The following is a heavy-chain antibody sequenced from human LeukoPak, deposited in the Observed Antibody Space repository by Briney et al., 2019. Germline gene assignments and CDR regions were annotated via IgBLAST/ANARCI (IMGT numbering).Heavy chain of an antibody. CDR2: IYYSGST. CDR3: ARGGRDGYNLPNGY. D-gene: IGHD5-24*01. Sequence: SETLSLTCTVSGGSISSYYWSWIRQPPGKGLEWIGYIYYSGSTNYNPSLKSRVTISVDTSKNQFSLKLSSVTAADTAVYYCARGGRDGYNLPNGYWGQGTLVTVSS. J-gene: IGHJ4*02. V-gene: IGHV4-59*08. CDR1: GGSISSYY.